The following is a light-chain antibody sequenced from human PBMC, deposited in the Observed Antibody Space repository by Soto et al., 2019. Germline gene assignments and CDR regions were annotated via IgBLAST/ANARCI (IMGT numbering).Light chain of an antibody. V-gene: IGKV3-20*01. CDR2: GAS. CDR3: QQYGSSDT. J-gene: IGKJ1*01. CDR1: QSLSNNY. Sequence: ILLLQSPSTLSLSPGERASLSFMASQSLSNNYLAWYQQKPGQAPRLLIYGASNRATGIPDRFSGSESGTDFTLTISRLEPEDFAVYYWQQYGSSDTFGQGTKVDI.